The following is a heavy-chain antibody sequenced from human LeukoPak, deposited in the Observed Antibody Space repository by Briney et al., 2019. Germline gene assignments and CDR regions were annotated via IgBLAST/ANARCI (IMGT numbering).Heavy chain of an antibody. J-gene: IGHJ3*02. Sequence: GGSLRLSCAASGFTFSNYDMHWVRQAPGKGLEWVAVISCDGSNKYYADSVKGRFTISRDNSKNTLYLQMNSLRPQDTAVYYCVRGGSYYASGSYFAFDIWGQGTMVTVSS. CDR3: VRGGSYYASGSYFAFDI. V-gene: IGHV3-30*03. CDR2: ISCDGSNK. CDR1: GFTFSNYD. D-gene: IGHD3-10*01.